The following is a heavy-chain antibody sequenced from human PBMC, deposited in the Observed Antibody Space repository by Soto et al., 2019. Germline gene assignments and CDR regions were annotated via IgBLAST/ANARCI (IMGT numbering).Heavy chain of an antibody. CDR2: IYPGDSDT. D-gene: IGHD3-3*01. V-gene: IGHV5-51*01. Sequence: GESLKISCKGSGYSFTSYWIGWVRQMPGKGLEWMGIIYPGDSDTRYSPSFQGQVTISADKSISTAYLQWSSLKASDTAMYYCARCHYDFWSGNNYYMDVWGKGTTVTVSS. CDR1: GYSFTSYW. CDR3: ARCHYDFWSGNNYYMDV. J-gene: IGHJ6*03.